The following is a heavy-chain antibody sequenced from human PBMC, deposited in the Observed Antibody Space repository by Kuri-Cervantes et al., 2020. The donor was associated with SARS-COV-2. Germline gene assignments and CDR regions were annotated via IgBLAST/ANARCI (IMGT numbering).Heavy chain of an antibody. CDR2: ISGSGGST. CDR3: ARDRGIRDFWSGYYNDY. J-gene: IGHJ4*02. D-gene: IGHD3-3*01. V-gene: IGHV3-23*01. CDR1: GFSFSYYG. Sequence: GESLKISCAASGFSFSYYGMHWVRQAPGKGLEWVSAISGSGGSTYYADSVKGRFTISRDNSKNTLYLQMNSLRAEDTAVYYCARDRGIRDFWSGYYNDYWGQGTLVTVSS.